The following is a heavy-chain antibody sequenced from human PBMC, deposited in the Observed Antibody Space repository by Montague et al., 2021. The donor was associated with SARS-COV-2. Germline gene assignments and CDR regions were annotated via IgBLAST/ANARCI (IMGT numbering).Heavy chain of an antibody. CDR3: AGVHFVSSGWYPDAVDI. V-gene: IGHV4-31*02. CDR2: IYYSGST. Sequence: IYYSGSTYYNPSLKSRLTISVDTSKNQFSLKLSSVTAADTAVYYWAGVHFVSSGWYPDAVDIWG. J-gene: IGHJ3*02. D-gene: IGHD6-19*01.